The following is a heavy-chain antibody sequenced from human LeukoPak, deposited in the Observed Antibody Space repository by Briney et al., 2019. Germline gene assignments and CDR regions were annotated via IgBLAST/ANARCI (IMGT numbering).Heavy chain of an antibody. CDR1: GGSISGSSYY. V-gene: IGHV4-61*05. J-gene: IGHJ5*02. D-gene: IGHD6-19*01. Sequence: TSETLSLTCTVSGGSISGSSYYWGWIRQPPGKGLEWIGYIYYSGSTNYNPSLKSRVTISVDTSKNQFSLKLSSVTAADTAVYYCARVWSTIAVAGLDPWGQGTLVTVSS. CDR2: IYYSGST. CDR3: ARVWSTIAVAGLDP.